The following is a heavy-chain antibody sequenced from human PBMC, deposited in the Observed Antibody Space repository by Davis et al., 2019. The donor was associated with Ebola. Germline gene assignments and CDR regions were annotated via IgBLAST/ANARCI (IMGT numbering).Heavy chain of an antibody. V-gene: IGHV1-18*01. Sequence: AASVKVSCKASGYTFNSHGISWVRQAPGQGLEWMAWISDYNGHTNYAQKFQGRLTLTTDTSTSTVYMELRSLTSDDTAEYYCARGRNGGWDFDYWGQGTRVTVSS. D-gene: IGHD6-19*01. CDR2: ISDYNGHT. CDR1: GYTFNSHG. CDR3: ARGRNGGWDFDY. J-gene: IGHJ4*02.